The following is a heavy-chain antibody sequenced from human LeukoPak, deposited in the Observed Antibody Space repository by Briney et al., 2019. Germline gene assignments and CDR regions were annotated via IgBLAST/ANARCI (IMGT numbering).Heavy chain of an antibody. V-gene: IGHV1-18*01. Sequence: GASVTVSCTASGYTFTSYGISWVRQAPGQGLEWMGWISAYNGNTNYAQKLQGRVTMTTDTSTSTAYMELRSLRSDDTAVYYCARDIEVLWFGEHSYGMDVWGQGTTVTVSS. CDR3: ARDIEVLWFGEHSYGMDV. J-gene: IGHJ6*02. D-gene: IGHD3-10*01. CDR1: GYTFTSYG. CDR2: ISAYNGNT.